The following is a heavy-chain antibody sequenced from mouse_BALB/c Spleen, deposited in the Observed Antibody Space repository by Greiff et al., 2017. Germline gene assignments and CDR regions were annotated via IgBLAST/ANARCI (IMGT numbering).Heavy chain of an antibody. V-gene: IGHV1-15*01. J-gene: IGHJ2*01. CDR1: GYTFTDYE. Sequence: VQRVESGAELVRPGASVTLSCKASGYTFTDYEMHWVKQTPVHGLEWIGAIDPETGGTAYNQKFKGKATLTADKSSSTAYMELRSLTSEDSAVYYCTTVVAYYFDYWGQGTTLTVSS. CDR3: TTVVAYYFDY. CDR2: IDPETGGT. D-gene: IGHD1-1*01.